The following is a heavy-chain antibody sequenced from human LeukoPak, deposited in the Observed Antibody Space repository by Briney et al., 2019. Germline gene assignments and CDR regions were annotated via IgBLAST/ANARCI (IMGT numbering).Heavy chain of an antibody. CDR2: IKQDGSEK. V-gene: IGHV3-7*01. Sequence: GGSLRLSCAASGFTFSSYWVSWVRQAPGKGLEWVANIKQDGSEKYYVDSVKGRFTISRDNAKNSLYLQMNSLRAEDTAVYYCARYNMGAAGPGFDYWGQGTLVTVSS. J-gene: IGHJ4*02. D-gene: IGHD6-13*01. CDR1: GFTFSSYW. CDR3: ARYNMGAAGPGFDY.